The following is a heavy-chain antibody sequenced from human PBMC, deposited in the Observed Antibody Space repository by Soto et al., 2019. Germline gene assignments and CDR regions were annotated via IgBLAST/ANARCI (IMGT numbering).Heavy chain of an antibody. D-gene: IGHD3-10*01. V-gene: IGHV4-39*02. CDR3: VRGETRGATPGMDV. J-gene: IGHJ6*02. CDR2: IYYSGST. CDR1: GGSISSSSYY. Sequence: SETLSLTCTVSGGSISSSSYYWGWIRQPPGKGLEWIGSIYYSGSTYYNPSLKGRFTISRDDAKNSLYLQMNSLRGEDTAVYYCVRGETRGATPGMDVWGQGTTVTVSS.